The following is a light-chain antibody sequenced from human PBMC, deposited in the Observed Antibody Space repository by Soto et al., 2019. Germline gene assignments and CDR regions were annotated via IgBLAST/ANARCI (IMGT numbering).Light chain of an antibody. Sequence: DVPMTQSPSSLSASVGDTGTITFRASQDITDYLAWYQQKPGQVPDLLIYAASTLQSGVPSRFSGSGSGTDFTLTITGLQPEDVATYYCQNYNSAPWTFGQGTKVDIK. CDR2: AAS. V-gene: IGKV1-27*01. CDR1: QDITDY. J-gene: IGKJ1*01. CDR3: QNYNSAPWT.